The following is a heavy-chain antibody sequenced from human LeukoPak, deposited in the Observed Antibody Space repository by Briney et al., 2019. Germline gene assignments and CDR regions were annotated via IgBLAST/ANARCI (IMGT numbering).Heavy chain of an antibody. V-gene: IGHV4-34*01. CDR2: INHSGST. J-gene: IGHJ4*02. CDR3: ASRVLLWFGEWDVGRWDY. Sequence: KPSETLSLTCAVYGGSFSGHYWSWIRQPPGKGLEWIGEINHSGSTNYNPSLKSRVTISVDTSKNQFSLKLSSVTAADTAVYYCASRVLLWFGEWDVGRWDYWGQGTLVTVSS. D-gene: IGHD3-10*01. CDR1: GGSFSGHY.